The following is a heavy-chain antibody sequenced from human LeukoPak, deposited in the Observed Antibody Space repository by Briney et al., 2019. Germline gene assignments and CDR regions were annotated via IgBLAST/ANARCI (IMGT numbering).Heavy chain of an antibody. Sequence: GGSLRLSCAASGFTFSSYAIHWVRQAPGKGLDWVAVISYDGSNKYYADSVKGRFTISRDNSKNTLYLQMNSLRAEDTAVYYCAKAPAAGTFDYWAREPWSPSPQ. J-gene: IGHJ4*02. D-gene: IGHD6-13*01. V-gene: IGHV3-30*04. CDR2: ISYDGSNK. CDR3: AKAPAAGTFDY. CDR1: GFTFSSYA.